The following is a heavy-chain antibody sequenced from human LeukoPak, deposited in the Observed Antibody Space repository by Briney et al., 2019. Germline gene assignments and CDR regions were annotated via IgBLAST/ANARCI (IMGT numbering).Heavy chain of an antibody. J-gene: IGHJ3*02. V-gene: IGHV3-23*01. Sequence: GGSLRLSCAASGFTFSNYAMGWVRQTGKGLEWVSGISGSGGSTYYAGSAKGRFTISRDNSKNTLYLQMNSLRVEDTAVYYCAKGRVYSYNPDAFGIWGQGTMVTVSS. CDR3: AKGRVYSYNPDAFGI. D-gene: IGHD5-18*01. CDR1: GFTFSNYA. CDR2: ISGSGGST.